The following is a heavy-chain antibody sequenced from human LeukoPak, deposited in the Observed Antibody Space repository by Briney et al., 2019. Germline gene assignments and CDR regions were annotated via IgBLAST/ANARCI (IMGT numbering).Heavy chain of an antibody. D-gene: IGHD1-26*01. CDR2: IYTSGST. V-gene: IGHV4-61*02. Sequence: SQTLSLTCTVSGGSISSGGYYWSWIRQPAGKGLEWIGRIYTSGSTHYNPSLKSRVIISLDTSKNQFSLWLSSVTAADTAVYYCARERRGAYYYYMDVWGKGTTVAVSS. CDR3: ARERRGAYYYYMDV. J-gene: IGHJ6*03. CDR1: GGSISSGGYY.